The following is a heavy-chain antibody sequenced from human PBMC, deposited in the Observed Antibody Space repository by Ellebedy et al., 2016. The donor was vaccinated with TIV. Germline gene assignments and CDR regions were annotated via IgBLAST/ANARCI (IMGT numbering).Heavy chain of an antibody. CDR2: IYPGDSDT. J-gene: IGHJ4*02. CDR1: GYSFTSYW. V-gene: IGHV5-51*01. CDR3: ARPEGDGYSPFDY. Sequence: GGSLRLSCKGSGYSFTSYWIGWVRQMPGKGLEWMGIIYPGDSDTRYSPSFQGQVTISADKSISTAYLQWSSLKASDTAMYYCARPEGDGYSPFDYWGQGTLLTVSS. D-gene: IGHD5-24*01.